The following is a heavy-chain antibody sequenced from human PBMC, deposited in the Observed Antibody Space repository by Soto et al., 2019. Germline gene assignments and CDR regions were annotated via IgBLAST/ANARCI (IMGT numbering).Heavy chain of an antibody. J-gene: IGHJ5*02. Sequence: ASVKVSCKASGYTFTSYCISWVRQAPGQGLEWMGWISAYNGNTNYAQKLQGRVTMTTDTSTSTAYMELRSLRSDDTAVYYCARESGGYDSPFRDNWFDPWGQGTLVTVSS. CDR1: GYTFTSYC. D-gene: IGHD5-12*01. CDR3: ARESGGYDSPFRDNWFDP. CDR2: ISAYNGNT. V-gene: IGHV1-18*04.